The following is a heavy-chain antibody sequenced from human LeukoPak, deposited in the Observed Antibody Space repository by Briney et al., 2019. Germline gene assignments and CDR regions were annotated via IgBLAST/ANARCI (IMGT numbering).Heavy chain of an antibody. Sequence: PGGSLRLSCAASGFTFSSYEMNWVRQAPGKGLEWVSYISGSGSTTYYADSVKGRFTISRENAKNSLYLQMNSLRAGDTAVYYCARALGYCSSTSCYGVYYGMDVWGQGTTVTVSS. D-gene: IGHD2-2*01. V-gene: IGHV3-48*03. CDR1: GFTFSSYE. J-gene: IGHJ6*02. CDR2: ISGSGSTT. CDR3: ARALGYCSSTSCYGVYYGMDV.